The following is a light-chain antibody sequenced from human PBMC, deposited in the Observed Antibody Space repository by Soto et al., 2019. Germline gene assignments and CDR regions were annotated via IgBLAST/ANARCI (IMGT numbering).Light chain of an antibody. CDR2: GAS. J-gene: IGKJ5*01. Sequence: EIVVTVSPGTLSLSTGERATLSCRASQSVSNNYLAWYQQRAGQAPRLLIYGASSRATGIPDRFIGSGSGTDFTLTVSRLEPEDFGVYYCQHRSIWPVSFGQGTRLDIK. V-gene: IGKV3D-20*02. CDR3: QHRSIWPVS. CDR1: QSVSNNY.